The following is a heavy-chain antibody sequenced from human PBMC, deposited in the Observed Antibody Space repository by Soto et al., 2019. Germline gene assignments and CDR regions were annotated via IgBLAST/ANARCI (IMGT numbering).Heavy chain of an antibody. J-gene: IGHJ6*02. CDR1: GGSISSGDYY. CDR2: IYYSGST. CDR3: ARDLWGYCGTDCYPLDV. D-gene: IGHD2-21*02. Sequence: SETLSLTCTVSGGSISSGDYYWSWIRQPPGKGLEWIGYIYYSGSTYYNPSLKSRVTISVGTSKNQFSLKLSSVTAADTAVYYCARDLWGYCGTDCYPLDVWGQGTTVTVSS. V-gene: IGHV4-30-4*02.